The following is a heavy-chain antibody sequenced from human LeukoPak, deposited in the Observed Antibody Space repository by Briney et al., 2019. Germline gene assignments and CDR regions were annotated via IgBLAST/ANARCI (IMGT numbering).Heavy chain of an antibody. Sequence: GGSLRLSCAASGFTFDDYAMHWVRQAPGKGLEWVSGISWNSGSIGYADSVKGRFTISRDNAKNSLYLQMNSLRAEDTAVYYCARGALRWFDYWGQGTLVTVSS. J-gene: IGHJ5*01. CDR1: GFTFDDYA. V-gene: IGHV3-9*01. D-gene: IGHD4-17*01. CDR2: ISWNSGSI. CDR3: ARGALRWFDY.